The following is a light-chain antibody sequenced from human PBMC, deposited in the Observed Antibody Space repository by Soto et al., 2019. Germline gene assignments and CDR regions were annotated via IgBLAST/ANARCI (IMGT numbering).Light chain of an antibody. Sequence: ETVLTQSPGTLSLSPGERATLSCRASQSVSNNYLAWYQQKPGQAPRLLIYGASNWATGIPDRFSGSGSGTDFTLIISRLEPEDFAVYYCQQYGSSRWTFGQGTKVDIK. CDR3: QQYGSSRWT. V-gene: IGKV3-20*01. CDR2: GAS. J-gene: IGKJ1*01. CDR1: QSVSNNY.